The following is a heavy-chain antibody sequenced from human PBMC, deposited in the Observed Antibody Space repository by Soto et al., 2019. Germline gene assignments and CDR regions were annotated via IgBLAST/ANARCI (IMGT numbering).Heavy chain of an antibody. Sequence: EVQLVESGGGLVQPGGSLRLSCAASGFTVSYNYMSWVRQAPGKGLEWVSVMYRGGDTFYADSVKGRFSVSSDSSKNTLYLQMNSLRAEDTAVYYCAKEEGGCSGTSCNLYYYYYMDVWGKGTTVTVSS. CDR2: MYRGGDT. J-gene: IGHJ6*03. CDR1: GFTVSYNY. CDR3: AKEEGGCSGTSCNLYYYYYMDV. V-gene: IGHV3-66*01. D-gene: IGHD2-2*01.